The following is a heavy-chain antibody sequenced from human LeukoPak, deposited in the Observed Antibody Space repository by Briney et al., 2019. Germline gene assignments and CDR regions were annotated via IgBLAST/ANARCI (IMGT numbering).Heavy chain of an antibody. CDR1: GGTFSSYA. CDR3: ASTRLLWFGESYYYYGMDV. D-gene: IGHD3-10*01. J-gene: IGHJ6*02. V-gene: IGHV1-69*04. Sequence: ASVKVSCKASGGTFSSYAISWVRQAPGQGLEWMGRIIPILGIANYAQKFQGRVTITADKSTSTAYMELSSLRSEDTAVYYCASTRLLWFGESYYYYGMDVWGQGTTVTVSS. CDR2: IIPILGIA.